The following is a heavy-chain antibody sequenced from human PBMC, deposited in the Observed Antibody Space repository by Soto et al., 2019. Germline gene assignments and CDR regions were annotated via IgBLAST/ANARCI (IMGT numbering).Heavy chain of an antibody. J-gene: IGHJ4*02. V-gene: IGHV1-18*01. CDR1: GYTFTSYG. D-gene: IGHD3-3*01. CDR3: ARQRPSIFGTGEGVIDY. Sequence: QVQLVQSGAEVKKPGASVKVSCKASGYTFTSYGISWVRQAPGQGLEWMGWISAYNGNTNYAQKLQGRVTITTDTSTSTAYMELRSLRSDDTAVYYCARQRPSIFGTGEGVIDYWGQGTLVTVSS. CDR2: ISAYNGNT.